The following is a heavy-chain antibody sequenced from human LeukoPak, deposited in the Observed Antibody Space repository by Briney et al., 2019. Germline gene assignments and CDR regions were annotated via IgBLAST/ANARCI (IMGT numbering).Heavy chain of an antibody. CDR2: IKDDGSEM. Sequence: PGGSLTLSCAAAGFTFSSCWMSCVRQPPREVLEWVANIKDDGSEMYYVDSVKGRVTISRDNAKNSLYLQITSLRAEDTSVYYCAREAAAAGTALFDYWGQGTLVTVSS. CDR3: AREAAAAGTALFDY. J-gene: IGHJ4*02. D-gene: IGHD6-13*01. CDR1: GFTFSSCW. V-gene: IGHV3-7*01.